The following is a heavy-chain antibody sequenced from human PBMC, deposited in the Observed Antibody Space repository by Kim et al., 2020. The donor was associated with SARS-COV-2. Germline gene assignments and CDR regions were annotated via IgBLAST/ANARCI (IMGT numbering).Heavy chain of an antibody. CDR2: INPNSGVT. J-gene: IGHJ4*02. CDR3: VGGLAMAPQLEGDY. Sequence: ASVKVSCKASGYTFTGYNIYWVRQAPGQGLEWMGGINPNSGVTHYAQKFQGRVTMTRDTSISTAYMELSGLRSDDTAVYFCVGGLAMAPQLEGDYWGQGTLVTVSS. CDR1: GYTFTGYN. V-gene: IGHV1-2*02. D-gene: IGHD3-16*01.